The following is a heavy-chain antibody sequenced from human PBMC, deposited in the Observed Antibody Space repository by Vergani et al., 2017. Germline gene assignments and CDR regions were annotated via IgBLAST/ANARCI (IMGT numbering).Heavy chain of an antibody. V-gene: IGHV3-53*02. D-gene: IGHD6-19*01. J-gene: IGHJ4*02. CDR3: ARNRGSGRLPGDY. CDR2: IYSGGST. Sequence: EVQLVETGGGLIQPGGSLRLSCAASGFTVSSNYMSWVRQAPGKGLEWVSVIYSGGSTYYADSVKGRFTISRDNSKNTLYLQMNSLRAEDTAVYYCARNRGSGRLPGDYWGQGTLVTVSS. CDR1: GFTVSSNY.